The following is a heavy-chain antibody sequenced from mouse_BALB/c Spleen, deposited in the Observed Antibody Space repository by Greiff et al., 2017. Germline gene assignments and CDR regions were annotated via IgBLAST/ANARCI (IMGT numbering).Heavy chain of an antibody. V-gene: IGHV1-18*01. CDR3: ARSSDGYYWYFDV. J-gene: IGHJ1*01. CDR1: GYTFTDYN. D-gene: IGHD2-3*01. Sequence: EVKLMESGPELVKPGASVKIPCKASGYTFTDYNMDWVKQSHGKSLEWIGDINPNNGGTIYNQKFKGKATLTVDKSSSTAYMELRSLTSEDTAVYYCARSSDGYYWYFDVWGAGTTVTVSS. CDR2: INPNNGGT.